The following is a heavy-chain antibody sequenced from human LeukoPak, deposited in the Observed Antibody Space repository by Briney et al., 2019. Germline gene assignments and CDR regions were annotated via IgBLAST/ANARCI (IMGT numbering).Heavy chain of an antibody. J-gene: IGHJ6*03. CDR2: IYYSGST. Sequence: PSETLSLTCTVSGGSMSSSSYYWGWIRQPPGKGLEWIGSIYYSGSTYYNPSLKSRVTISVDTSKNQFSLKLSSVTAAHTAVYYCASHFAWRVNYYYYMDVWGKGTTVTVSS. CDR1: GGSMSSSSYY. CDR3: ASHFAWRVNYYYYMDV. D-gene: IGHD5-24*01. V-gene: IGHV4-39*01.